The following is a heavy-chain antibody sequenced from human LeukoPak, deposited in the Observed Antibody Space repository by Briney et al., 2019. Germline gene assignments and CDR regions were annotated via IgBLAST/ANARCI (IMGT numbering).Heavy chain of an antibody. Sequence: GGSLRLSCAASGFTFSNYAMHWVRQAQGKGLEWVAVVSYDGSNKYYADSVKGRFTISRDNSKNTLYLQMNSLRAEDAAIYYCATIGDRRTGELYRIDYWGQGTLVTVSS. CDR2: VSYDGSNK. CDR1: GFTFSNYA. J-gene: IGHJ4*02. V-gene: IGHV3-30-3*01. D-gene: IGHD7-27*01. CDR3: ATIGDRRTGELYRIDY.